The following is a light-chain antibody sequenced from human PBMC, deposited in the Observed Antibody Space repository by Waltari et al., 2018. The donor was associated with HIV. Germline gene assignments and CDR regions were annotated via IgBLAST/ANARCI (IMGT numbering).Light chain of an antibody. CDR2: EVS. CDR3: SSYAGSNTDVV. J-gene: IGLJ2*01. V-gene: IGLV2-8*01. CDR1: SSDLGGYTY. Sequence: SALPQPPSASASPGYSLTIPRTVTSSDLGGYTYVSSYRQHPGKAPKLMISEVSKRPSGVPDRFSGSKAGNTASLTVSGLQAEDEADYYCSSYAGSNTDVVFGGGTKLTVL.